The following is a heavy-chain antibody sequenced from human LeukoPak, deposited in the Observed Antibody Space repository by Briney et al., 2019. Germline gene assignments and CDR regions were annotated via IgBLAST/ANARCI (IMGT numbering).Heavy chain of an antibody. CDR3: ARDLSCRTGSLDY. Sequence: GGSLRLSCAASGFAFSDYYMIWIRQAPGKGLEWLGYISGSGNFTNYADSVKGRFNISRDNAKESVYLQMNSLRAEDTALYYCARDLSCRTGSLDYWGQGTMVTVSS. D-gene: IGHD3/OR15-3a*01. J-gene: IGHJ4*02. CDR1: GFAFSDYY. V-gene: IGHV3-11*05. CDR2: ISGSGNFT.